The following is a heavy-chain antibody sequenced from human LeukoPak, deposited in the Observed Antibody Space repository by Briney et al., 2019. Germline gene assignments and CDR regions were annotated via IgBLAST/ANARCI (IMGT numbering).Heavy chain of an antibody. D-gene: IGHD3-22*01. CDR2: IYTSGST. CDR3: AREDSSGYYFSDY. V-gene: IGHV4-4*07. Sequence: PSETLSLTCTVSGGSMSPYHWGWIRQPPGKGLEWIGRIYTSGSTNYNPSLKSRVTMSVDTSKNQFSLKLSSVTAADTAVYYCAREDSSGYYFSDYWGQGTLVTVSS. J-gene: IGHJ4*02. CDR1: GGSMSPYH.